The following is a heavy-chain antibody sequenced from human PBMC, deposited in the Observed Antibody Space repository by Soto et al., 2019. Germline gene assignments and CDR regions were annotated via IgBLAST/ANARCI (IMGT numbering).Heavy chain of an antibody. CDR2: IFSGGST. CDR3: ARVGSRSLTKY. CDR1: GFTVSDDY. D-gene: IGHD2-8*01. J-gene: IGHJ4*02. V-gene: IGHV3-53*01. Sequence: PGGSLRLSCAASGFTVSDDYMSWVRQAPGKGLEWVSVIFSGGSTFYADSVKGRFTISRDNSKNTVFLQMNGLRADDTAVYYCARVGSRSLTKYWGQGTLVTVSS.